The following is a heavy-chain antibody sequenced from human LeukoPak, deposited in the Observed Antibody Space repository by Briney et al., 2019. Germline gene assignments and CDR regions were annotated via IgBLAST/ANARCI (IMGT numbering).Heavy chain of an antibody. CDR1: GFTFSDSW. V-gene: IGHV3-7*01. D-gene: IGHD3-16*01. J-gene: IGHJ6*02. Sequence: GWSLRLSCAASGFTFSDSWMSWVRQAPGKGLEWVANMNQDGSEKDYVDSVKGRFTISRDNARNSLYLQMGSLRAEDTAVYYCATYTHWVAGDVWGPGTTVTVSS. CDR2: MNQDGSEK. CDR3: ATYTHWVAGDV.